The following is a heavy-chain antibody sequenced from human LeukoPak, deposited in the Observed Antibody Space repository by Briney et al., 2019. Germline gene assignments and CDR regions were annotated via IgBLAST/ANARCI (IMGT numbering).Heavy chain of an antibody. J-gene: IGHJ4*02. V-gene: IGHV3-9*01. D-gene: IGHD5-18*01. CDR3: AKDSGYSFGHFDY. CDR2: IIWNGGRT. CDR1: GFTFDDYA. Sequence: GRSLRLSCTVSGFTFDDYAMHWVRQAPGKGLEWVSDIIWNGGRTGYADSVKGRFTISRDNAKNSLYLQMNNLRPEDTALYYCAKDSGYSFGHFDYWGQGTLVIVSS.